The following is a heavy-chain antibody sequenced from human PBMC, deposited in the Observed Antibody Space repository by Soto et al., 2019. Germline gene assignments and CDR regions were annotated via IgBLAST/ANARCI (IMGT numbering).Heavy chain of an antibody. J-gene: IGHJ4*02. CDR1: CGSISSGDYY. CDR3: ARGSITYDYHTSGHYYFDY. V-gene: IGHV4-61*08. D-gene: IGHD3-22*01. Sequence: PSETLSLTCTVSCGSISSGDYYWSWIRQPPGKGLEWIGYIFYSGTTNYNPSLKSRVTMSLYTSKNQFSLQLSSVTAADTAVYYCARGSITYDYHTSGHYYFDYWGQGTLVTVSS. CDR2: IFYSGTT.